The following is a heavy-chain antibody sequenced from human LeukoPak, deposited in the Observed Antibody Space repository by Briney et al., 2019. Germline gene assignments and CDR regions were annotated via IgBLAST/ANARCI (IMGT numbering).Heavy chain of an antibody. CDR1: GGTFSSYA. Sequence: ASVKVSCKASGGTFSSYAISWVRQAPGQGLEWMGRIIPILGIANYAQKFQGRVTITADKSTSTAYMELSSLRSEDTAVYYCAREADILTGYASGYNWFAPWGQGTLVTVSS. CDR3: AREADILTGYASGYNWFAP. V-gene: IGHV1-69*04. CDR2: IIPILGIA. D-gene: IGHD3-9*01. J-gene: IGHJ5*02.